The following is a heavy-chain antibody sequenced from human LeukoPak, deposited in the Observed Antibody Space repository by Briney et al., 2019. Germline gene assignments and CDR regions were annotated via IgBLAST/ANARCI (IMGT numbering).Heavy chain of an antibody. CDR3: ARHGEYSNGYKH. CDR2: IYPGDSNP. D-gene: IGHD2/OR15-2a*01. CDR1: GYSFTSYW. Sequence: GESLKISCQGPGYSFTSYWIGWVRQMPAKGLECRGIIYPGDSNPRYSPSFQGQVTISADKPISTAYLQWSSLKASDIAMYYSARHGEYSNGYKHWGEGTLVTVSS. J-gene: IGHJ1*01. V-gene: IGHV5-51*01.